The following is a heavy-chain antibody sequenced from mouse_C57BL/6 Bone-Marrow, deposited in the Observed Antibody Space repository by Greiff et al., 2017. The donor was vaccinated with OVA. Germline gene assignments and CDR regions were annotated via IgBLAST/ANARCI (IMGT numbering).Heavy chain of an antibody. CDR3: ARRNYGSSYEDFDY. CDR2: IHPNSGST. Sequence: VQLQQPGAELVKPGASVKLSCKASGYTFTSYWMHWVKQRPGQGLEWIGMIHPNSGSTNYNEKFKSKATLTVDKSSSTAYMQLSSLTSEDSAVYYCARRNYGSSYEDFDYWGQGTTLTVSS. J-gene: IGHJ2*01. V-gene: IGHV1-64*01. CDR1: GYTFTSYW. D-gene: IGHD1-1*01.